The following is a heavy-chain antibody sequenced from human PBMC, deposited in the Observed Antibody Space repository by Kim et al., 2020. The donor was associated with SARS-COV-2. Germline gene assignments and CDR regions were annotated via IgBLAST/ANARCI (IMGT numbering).Heavy chain of an antibody. CDR3: ARVGATRDDAFDI. V-gene: IGHV1-8*01. Sequence: YAPKFQGRDTMPRNTSISTAYMGLSSLRSEDTAVYYCARVGATRDDAFDIWGQGTMVTVSS. D-gene: IGHD1-26*01. J-gene: IGHJ3*02.